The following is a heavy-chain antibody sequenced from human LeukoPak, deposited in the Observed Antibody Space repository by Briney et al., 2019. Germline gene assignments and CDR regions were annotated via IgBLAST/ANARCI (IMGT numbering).Heavy chain of an antibody. D-gene: IGHD6-13*01. CDR2: INSDGSST. J-gene: IGHJ6*03. Sequence: GGSLRLSCAASGFTFSSYWMHWVRQVPGKGLVWVSRINSDGSSTSYADSVKGRFIISRDNANNTLYLQMNGLRDEDTGVYYALAGYYYYYMDVWGKGTTVTVSS. CDR3: LAGYYYYYMDV. CDR1: GFTFSSYW. V-gene: IGHV3-74*01.